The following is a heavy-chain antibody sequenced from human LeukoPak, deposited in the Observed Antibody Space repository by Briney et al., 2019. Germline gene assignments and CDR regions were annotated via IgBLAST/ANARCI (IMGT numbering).Heavy chain of an antibody. Sequence: GGSLRLSCAASGFTFSSYGMHWVRQAPGKGLEWVAVISYDGSNKYYADSVKGRFTISRDNSKNTLYLQMDSPRAEDTAVYYCAKDYGDYVGYFDYWGQGTLVTVSS. V-gene: IGHV3-30*18. CDR1: GFTFSSYG. D-gene: IGHD4-17*01. CDR3: AKDYGDYVGYFDY. J-gene: IGHJ4*02. CDR2: ISYDGSNK.